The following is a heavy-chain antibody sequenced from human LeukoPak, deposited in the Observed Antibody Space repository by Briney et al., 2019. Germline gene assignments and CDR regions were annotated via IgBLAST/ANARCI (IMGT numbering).Heavy chain of an antibody. CDR2: ISAYNDNT. D-gene: IGHD4-23*01. V-gene: IGHV1-18*01. CDR3: ARVYYGGNPDYFDY. CDR1: GYTFSSYG. J-gene: IGHJ4*02. Sequence: GASVNVSCKASGYTFSSYGVTWVRQAPGQGLEWMGWISAYNDNTYYSQKVQGRVTMTTDTSTSTAYMELRSLRSDDTAVYFCARVYYGGNPDYFDYWGQGTLVTVSS.